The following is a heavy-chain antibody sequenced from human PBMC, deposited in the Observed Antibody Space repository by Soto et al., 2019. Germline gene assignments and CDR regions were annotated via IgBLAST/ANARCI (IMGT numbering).Heavy chain of an antibody. V-gene: IGHV1-46*01. J-gene: IGHJ5*02. D-gene: IGHD3-3*01. CDR2: FDPSGGST. CDR3: ARDRYYDFWSGYYTGMWFDP. CDR1: RDIFTSYY. Sequence: SSVTVSCKASRDIFTSYYMHWVRLAPGQGLEWTGIFDPSGGSTSYPQKLQGRVTMTTDTSTSTAYMELRSLRSDDTAVYYCARDRYYDFWSGYYTGMWFDPWGQGTLVTVYS.